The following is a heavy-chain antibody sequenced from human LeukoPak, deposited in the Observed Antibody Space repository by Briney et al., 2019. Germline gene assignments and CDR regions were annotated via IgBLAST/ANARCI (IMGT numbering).Heavy chain of an antibody. CDR2: INPNSGDT. V-gene: IGHV1-2*02. CDR1: GYTFTDYY. CDR3: ARETVPAIAAPRGLNY. J-gene: IGHJ4*02. Sequence: ASVKDSCKASGYTFTDYYIHWVRQAPGQGLEWMGWINPNSGDTNYAQKFQGRVTMTRDTSISTAYMELIRLRSDDTAVYYCARETVPAIAAPRGLNYWGQGTLVTVSS. D-gene: IGHD6-13*01.